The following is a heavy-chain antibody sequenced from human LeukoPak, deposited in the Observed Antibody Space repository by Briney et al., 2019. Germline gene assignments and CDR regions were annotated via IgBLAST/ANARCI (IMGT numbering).Heavy chain of an antibody. CDR3: ARAGGQWLI. CDR2: IYHSGST. D-gene: IGHD6-19*01. Sequence: SETLSLTCTVSGYSISSGYYWGWIRQPPGKGLEWIGSIYHSGSTYYNPSLKSRVTISVDTSKNQFSLKLSSVTAADTAVYYCARAGGQWLIWGQGTLVTVSS. V-gene: IGHV4-38-2*02. CDR1: GYSISSGYY. J-gene: IGHJ4*02.